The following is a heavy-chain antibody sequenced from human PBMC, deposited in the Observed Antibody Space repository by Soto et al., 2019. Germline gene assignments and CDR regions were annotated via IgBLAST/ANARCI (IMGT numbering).Heavy chain of an antibody. D-gene: IGHD6-19*01. CDR2: ISSDGSNK. CDR1: GFTFNNYG. Sequence: QVHLVESGGGVVQPGRSLRLSCAASGFTFNNYGMHWARQAPGQGLEWVAGISSDGSNKYYADSVKGRFTISRDNSRNTLYLQMDSLRADDTAVYYCAGGWYFFDYCGQGTLVTVSS. J-gene: IGHJ4*02. CDR3: AGGWYFFDY. V-gene: IGHV3-30*03.